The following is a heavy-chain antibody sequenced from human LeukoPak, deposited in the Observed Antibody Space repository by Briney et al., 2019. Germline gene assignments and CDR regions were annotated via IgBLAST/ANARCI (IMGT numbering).Heavy chain of an antibody. D-gene: IGHD5-24*01. Sequence: LPGGSLRPSCTASGFTFGDYAMSWVRQAPGKGLEWVGFIRSKAYGGTTEYAASVKGRFTISRDDSKSIAYLQMNSLKTEDTAVYYCTREVEMATISAFDIWGQGTMVTVSS. J-gene: IGHJ3*02. CDR1: GFTFGDYA. V-gene: IGHV3-49*04. CDR3: TREVEMATISAFDI. CDR2: IRSKAYGGTT.